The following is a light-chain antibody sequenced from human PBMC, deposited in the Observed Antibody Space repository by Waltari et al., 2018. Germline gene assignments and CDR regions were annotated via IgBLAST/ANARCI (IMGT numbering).Light chain of an antibody. J-gene: IGKJ1*01. CDR3: QQYNSYPWT. CDR2: KAS. V-gene: IGKV1-5*03. Sequence: DIQMTQSPSTLSASVGDRVTITCRASQSISSWLAWYQLKPGKAPKLLIYKASTLESGVASRFSGSGSGTEFILTISSLQPDDFATYYCQQYNSYPWTFGRGTMVEIK. CDR1: QSISSW.